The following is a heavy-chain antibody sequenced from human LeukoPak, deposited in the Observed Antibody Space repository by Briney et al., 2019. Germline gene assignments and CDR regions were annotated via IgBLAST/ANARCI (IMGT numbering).Heavy chain of an antibody. V-gene: IGHV1-46*01. D-gene: IGHD5-24*01. CDR3: ARDFGEMPNY. CDR1: GYTFTRYY. J-gene: IGHJ4*02. CDR2: IDPSGGST. Sequence: VASVKVSCKASGYTFTRYYVHWVRQAPGQGLEWMGIIDPSGGSTSYAQKFQGGVTMTRDATTSTVYLELSSLRSEDTAVYYCARDFGEMPNYWGQGTLVTVSS.